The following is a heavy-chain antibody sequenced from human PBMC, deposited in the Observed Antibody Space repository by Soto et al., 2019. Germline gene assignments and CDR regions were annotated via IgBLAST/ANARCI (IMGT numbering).Heavy chain of an antibody. Sequence: GGSLRHSCAGSGFTFSSYSINWFRQAPGKGLEWVSYISSSSSTIYYADSVKGRFTISRDNAKNSLYLQMNSLRAEDTAVYYCARAYYDYIWGSRYYFDYWGQGTLVTVSS. V-gene: IGHV3-48*01. J-gene: IGHJ4*02. CDR2: ISSSSSTI. CDR3: ARAYYDYIWGSRYYFDY. D-gene: IGHD3-16*01. CDR1: GFTFSSYS.